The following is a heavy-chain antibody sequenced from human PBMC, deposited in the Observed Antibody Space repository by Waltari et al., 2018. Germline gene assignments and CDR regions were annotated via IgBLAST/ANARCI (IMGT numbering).Heavy chain of an antibody. CDR2: IHHSGST. J-gene: IGHJ4*02. CDR1: GYSISSGYH. D-gene: IGHD3-22*01. V-gene: IGHV4-38-2*02. CDR3: VRDQLPTDSSGYSADYFDR. Sequence: QVHLQESGPGPVNPSETLSLTCAVSGYSISSGYHWGWIRRTPVKGLEWIGSIHHSGSTYYSSSLKSRVTLSRDTSENRFSLKLSSVTAADTAIYYCVRDQLPTDSSGYSADYFDRWGQGTLVTVSS.